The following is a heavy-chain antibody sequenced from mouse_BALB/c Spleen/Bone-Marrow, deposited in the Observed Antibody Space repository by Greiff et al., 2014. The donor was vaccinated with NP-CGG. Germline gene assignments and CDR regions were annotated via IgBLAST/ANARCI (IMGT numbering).Heavy chain of an antibody. Sequence: QVQLQQSGAELVRPGSSVKISCKASRYVFSTYWMNWVKQRPGQGLEWIGQIYPGDGDTNYNGKFKGTATLTADKSSSTAYMQLSSLTSEDSAVYFCARSGYGSSYDYWGQGTTLTVSS. V-gene: IGHV1-80*01. CDR1: RYVFSTYW. CDR3: ARSGYGSSYDY. D-gene: IGHD1-1*01. CDR2: IYPGDGDT. J-gene: IGHJ2*01.